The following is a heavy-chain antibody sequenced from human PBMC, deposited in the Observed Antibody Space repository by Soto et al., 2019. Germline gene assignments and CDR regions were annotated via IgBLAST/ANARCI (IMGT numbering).Heavy chain of an antibody. CDR2: IIPIFGTA. D-gene: IGHD1-20*01. V-gene: IGHV1-69*13. J-gene: IGHJ4*02. Sequence: SVKVSCEASGYTFSNYAISWVRQAPGQGLEWMGGIIPIFGTANYAQKFQGRVTITADESTRTAYMELSSLRSEDTAVYYCARDERINGILDYWGQGSLVTVSS. CDR3: ARDERINGILDY. CDR1: GYTFSNYA.